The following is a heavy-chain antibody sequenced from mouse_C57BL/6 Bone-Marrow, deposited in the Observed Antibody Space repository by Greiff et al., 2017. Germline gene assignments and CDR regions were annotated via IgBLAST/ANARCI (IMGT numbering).Heavy chain of an antibody. CDR2: IWPGGGT. Sequence: VKLMESGPGLVAPSQSLSITCTVSGFSLTSYAISWVRQPPGKGLEWLGVIWPGGGTNYNSALKSRLSISKDNSKSQVFLKMNSLQTDDTDRYYCARRGSYLDYWGQGTTLTVSS. V-gene: IGHV2-9-1*01. J-gene: IGHJ2*01. D-gene: IGHD3-1*01. CDR1: GFSLTSYA. CDR3: ARRGSYLDY.